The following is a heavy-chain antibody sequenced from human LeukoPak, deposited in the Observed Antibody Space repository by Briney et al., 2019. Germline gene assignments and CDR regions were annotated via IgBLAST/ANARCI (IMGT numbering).Heavy chain of an antibody. D-gene: IGHD6-13*01. CDR2: INPNSGGT. CDR1: GYTFTGCY. J-gene: IGHJ4*02. Sequence: ASVKVSCKASGYTFTGCYMHWVRQAPGQGLEWMGRINPNSGGTNYAQKFQGRVTMTRDTSISTAYMELSRLRSDDTAVYYCARFDWVYSSTEDANSWGQGTLVTVSS. CDR3: ARFDWVYSSTEDANS. V-gene: IGHV1-2*06.